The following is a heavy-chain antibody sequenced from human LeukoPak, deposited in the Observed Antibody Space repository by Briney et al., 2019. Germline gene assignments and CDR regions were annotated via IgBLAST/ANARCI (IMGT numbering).Heavy chain of an antibody. D-gene: IGHD6-19*01. CDR3: ARVSGGSSGWYGY. V-gene: IGHV4-59*11. J-gene: IGHJ4*02. CDR2: IYYSGST. CDR1: GGSISSHY. Sequence: SETLSLTCTGSGGSISSHYWSWIRQPPGKGLEWIGYIYYSGSTNYNPSLKSRVTISVDTSKNQFSLKLSSVTAADTAVYYCARVSGGSSGWYGYWGQGTLVTVSS.